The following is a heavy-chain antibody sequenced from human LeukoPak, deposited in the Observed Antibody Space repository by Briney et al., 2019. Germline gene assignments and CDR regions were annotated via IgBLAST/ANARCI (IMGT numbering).Heavy chain of an antibody. V-gene: IGHV3-7*03. D-gene: IGHD1/OR15-1a*01. CDR1: GFPFSNSW. CDR3: AGGNSMDV. J-gene: IGHJ6*04. CDR2: INKDGGGI. Sequence: PGGSLRLSCADSGFPFSNSWMYWVRQAPGKGLEGVANINKDGGGISYVDSVKGRFIISRDNARNSLYLQMNSLRVEDTAVYFCAGGNSMDVWGKGTAVTVSS.